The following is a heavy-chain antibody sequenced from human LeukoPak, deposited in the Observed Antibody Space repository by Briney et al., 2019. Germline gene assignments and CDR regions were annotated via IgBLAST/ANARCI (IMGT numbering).Heavy chain of an antibody. J-gene: IGHJ4*02. CDR3: AHSISSGRYFDY. D-gene: IGHD6-19*01. CDR1: GFSLSTSGVG. V-gene: IGHV2-5*02. Sequence: SGPTLVNPTQTLTLTCTFSGFSLSTSGVGVGWIRQPPGKALEWLALIYRDDDKRYSPSLKSRLTITKDTSKNQVVLTMTNMDPVDTATYYCAHSISSGRYFDYWGQGTLVTVSS. CDR2: IYRDDDK.